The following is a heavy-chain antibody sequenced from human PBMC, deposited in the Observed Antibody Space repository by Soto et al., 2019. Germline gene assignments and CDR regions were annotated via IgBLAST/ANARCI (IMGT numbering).Heavy chain of an antibody. J-gene: IGHJ4*02. D-gene: IGHD6-19*01. CDR3: TRDLAVGLVDY. CDR2: ISAYHGNT. CDR1: GYTFTIYC. Sequence: QVQLVQSGAEVKKPGASVKVSCKASGYTFTIYCISWLRQAPGQGLEWMGRISAYHGNTKYAQKLQGRVTMTTDTSTSYAYMERRSLRADDTDVYYCTRDLAVGLVDYWGQGTLVTVSS. V-gene: IGHV1-18*01.